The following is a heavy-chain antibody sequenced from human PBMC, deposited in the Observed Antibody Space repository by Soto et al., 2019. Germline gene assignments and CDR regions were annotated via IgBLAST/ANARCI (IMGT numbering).Heavy chain of an antibody. D-gene: IGHD2-15*01. CDR3: ARAMVVGATGAFDI. CDR2: IIPIVGIA. Sequence: QVQLVQSGAEVKKPGSSVKVSCQAAGGTFNTYSINWVRQAPGQGLEWMGRIIPIVGIAKYAQKFQGRVAMTAGKSTSTAYMMEVTSLRPEDTAMYYCARAMVVGATGAFDIWGQGTMVTVSS. CDR1: GGTFNTYS. J-gene: IGHJ3*02. V-gene: IGHV1-69*02.